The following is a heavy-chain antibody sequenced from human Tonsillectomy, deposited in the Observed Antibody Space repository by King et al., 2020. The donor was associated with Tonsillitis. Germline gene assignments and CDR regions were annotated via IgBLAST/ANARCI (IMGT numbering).Heavy chain of an antibody. J-gene: IGHJ4*02. CDR3: AKDAYRISSICDY. D-gene: IGHD1-26*01. V-gene: IGHV3-9*01. CDR2: ISWNSATI. CDR1: GFTFDDYA. Sequence: VQLVESGGGLVQPGKSLRLSCAASGFTFDDYAMHWVRHVPGQGLEWVSGISWNSATIEYADSVKGRFTISRDNAKRSLYLQMNSLRPEDTALYYCAKDAYRISSICDYWGQGALVTVSS.